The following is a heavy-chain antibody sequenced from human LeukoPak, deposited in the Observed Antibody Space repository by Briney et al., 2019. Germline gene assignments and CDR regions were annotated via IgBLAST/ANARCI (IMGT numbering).Heavy chain of an antibody. CDR2: INPNSGGT. J-gene: IGHJ4*02. CDR3: ARDKGGSYLSF. V-gene: IGHV1-2*02. CDR1: GYTFSGSY. D-gene: IGHD1-26*01. Sequence: ASVKVSYKASGYTFSGSYIHWVRQAPGQGLEWMGWINPNSGGTNYAQKFQGRVTMTRDTSISTAYMELSRLRSDDTAVYYCARDKGGSYLSFWGQGTLVTVSS.